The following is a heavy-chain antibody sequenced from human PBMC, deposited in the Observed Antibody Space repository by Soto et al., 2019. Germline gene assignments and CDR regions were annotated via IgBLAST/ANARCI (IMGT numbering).Heavy chain of an antibody. V-gene: IGHV1-8*01. J-gene: IGHJ5*02. CDR1: GYAFSNND. Sequence: QVQLVQSGAEVKEPGASVKVSCQASGYAFSNNDISWVRQATGQGLEWMGWMNPNSGNGGYAQKFQGRVTMTRDTSTSTAYMELSSLASDDTAIYYCVRMATSGTLIWFDPWGQGTLVTVSS. CDR3: VRMATSGTLIWFDP. CDR2: MNPNSGNG.